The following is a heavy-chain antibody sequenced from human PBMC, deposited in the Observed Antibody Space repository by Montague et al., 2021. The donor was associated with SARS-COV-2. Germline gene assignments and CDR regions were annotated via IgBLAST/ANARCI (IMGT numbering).Heavy chain of an antibody. CDR2: IYYSGST. CDR3: VRAGRVRFLEYGMDV. Sequence: LRLSCAASGFTFINSPMSWIRQPPGKGLEWIGYIYYSGSTNYNPSLKSRVTISVDTSRKQFSLKLSSVTAADTAVYYCVRAGRVRFLEYGMDVWGQGTTVTVSS. J-gene: IGHJ6*02. D-gene: IGHD3-3*01. V-gene: IGHV4-59*01. CDR1: GFTFINSP.